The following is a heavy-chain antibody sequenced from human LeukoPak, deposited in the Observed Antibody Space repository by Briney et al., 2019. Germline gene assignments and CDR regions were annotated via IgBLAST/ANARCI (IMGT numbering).Heavy chain of an antibody. J-gene: IGHJ4*02. D-gene: IGHD6-13*01. CDR3: ARRGTSSSWAHFDY. CDR2: IKQDGSEK. CDR1: GFTFSSYW. Sequence: GGPLRLSCAPSGFTFSSYWMTWVRQAPGKGLEWVAKIKQDGSEKYYVDSVKGRFTISRDNAKNSLYLQMNSLGAEDTAVYYCARRGTSSSWAHFDYWGQGTLVTVSS. V-gene: IGHV3-7*05.